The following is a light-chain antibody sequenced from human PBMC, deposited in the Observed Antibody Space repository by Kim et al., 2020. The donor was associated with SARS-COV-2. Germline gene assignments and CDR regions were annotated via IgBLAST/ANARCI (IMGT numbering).Light chain of an antibody. V-gene: IGLV3-19*01. J-gene: IGLJ3*02. CDR3: NSRDSNDNVV. CDR1: SLVSYY. CDR2: GKN. Sequence: VAVRQTVRITCQGDSLVSYYATWYQQKPGQAPILVIYGKNNRPSGIPDRFAGSSSGNTASLTITETQAGDEADDYCNSRDSNDNVVFGGGTQLTVL.